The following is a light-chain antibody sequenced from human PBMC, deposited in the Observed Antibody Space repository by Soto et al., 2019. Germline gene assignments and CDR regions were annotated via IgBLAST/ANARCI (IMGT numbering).Light chain of an antibody. CDR1: QSISSY. Sequence: DIQMTQSPSSLSASVGDRVTITCRASQSISSYLNWYQQKPGKAPKLLIYAASSLQSGVPARFSVSGSGTDFTLTISRLQPEEFAPYYCQPSSRTPLTFGQGTKVEIK. CDR2: AAS. V-gene: IGKV1-39*01. J-gene: IGKJ1*01. CDR3: QPSSRTPLT.